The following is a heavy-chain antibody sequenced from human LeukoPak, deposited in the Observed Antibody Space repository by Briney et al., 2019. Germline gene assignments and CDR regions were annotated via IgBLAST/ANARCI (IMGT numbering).Heavy chain of an antibody. CDR3: ARVVTTSIYYYYYYMDV. CDR1: GFTFSSYG. V-gene: IGHV3-30*02. Sequence: PGGSLRLSCVASGFTFSSYGMHWVRQAPGKGLEWVAFIRYDGSNKKYADSVKGRFTISRDNSKNTLYLQMNSLRAEDSAVYYCARVVTTSIYYYYYYMDVWGKGTTVAVSS. D-gene: IGHD4-17*01. J-gene: IGHJ6*03. CDR2: IRYDGSNK.